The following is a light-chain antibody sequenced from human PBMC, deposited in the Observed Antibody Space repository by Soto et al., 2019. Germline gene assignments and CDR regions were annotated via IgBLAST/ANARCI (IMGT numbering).Light chain of an antibody. CDR1: SSNIGTNY. V-gene: IGLV1-47*01. Sequence: QSVLTQPPSASGTPGQRVTISCSGGSSNIGTNYEYWYQQLPGTAPKLLIYRNHLRPAGVPDRSSASKSGTSASLAISGLRSEDEADYFCAGWDDRLHGLHFGSGTKVTVL. J-gene: IGLJ1*01. CDR2: RNH. CDR3: AGWDDRLHGLH.